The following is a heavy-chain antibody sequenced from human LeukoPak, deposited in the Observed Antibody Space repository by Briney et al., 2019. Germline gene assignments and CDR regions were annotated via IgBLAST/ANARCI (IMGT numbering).Heavy chain of an antibody. CDR3: ARYSRIAAAGNYRYFQH. J-gene: IGHJ1*01. CDR2: INHSGST. Sequence: PSETLSLTCAVYGGSFSGYYWSCIRQPPGKGLEWIGEINHSGSTNYNPSLKSRVTISVDTSKNQFSLKLSSVTAADTAVYYCARYSRIAAAGNYRYFQHWGQGTLVTVSS. CDR1: GGSFSGYY. D-gene: IGHD6-13*01. V-gene: IGHV4-34*01.